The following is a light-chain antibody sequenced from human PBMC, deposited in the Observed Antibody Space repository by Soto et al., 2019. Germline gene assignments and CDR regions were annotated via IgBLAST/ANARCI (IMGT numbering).Light chain of an antibody. J-gene: IGKJ3*01. CDR3: PKYNSAPFT. Sequence: DIQMTQSPSSLSASVGDRVAITCRASQGISSYLAWYQQKPGKVPKLLIYAASTLQLGVPSRFSGSGSGRDFTLTISSLQPEDVATYYCPKYNSAPFTFGPGTKVDIK. CDR1: QGISSY. CDR2: AAS. V-gene: IGKV1-27*01.